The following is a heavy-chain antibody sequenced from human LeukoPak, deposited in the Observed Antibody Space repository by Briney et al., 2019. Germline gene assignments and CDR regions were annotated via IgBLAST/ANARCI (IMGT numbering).Heavy chain of an antibody. V-gene: IGHV1-18*01. CDR3: ARDPYYYDSSGYYYNY. CDR1: GYTFTSYG. D-gene: IGHD3-22*01. CDR2: ISAYNGNT. Sequence: ASVKVSCKASGYTFTSYGISWVRQAPGQGVGWRGWISAYNGNTNYAQKLQGRVTMTTDTSTSTAYMELRSLRSDDTAVYYCARDPYYYDSSGYYYNYWGQGTLVTVSS. J-gene: IGHJ4*02.